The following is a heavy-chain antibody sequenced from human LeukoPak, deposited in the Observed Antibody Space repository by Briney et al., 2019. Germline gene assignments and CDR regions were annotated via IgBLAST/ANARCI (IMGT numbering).Heavy chain of an antibody. Sequence: ASVWVSCKASGYTFTNYYIHWVRQAPGQGLEWTGIINPSGGSTSYAQKFQGRVTMTRDTSTSTVYMELSSLRSEDTAVYYCAREGPYSDSSRSRFDYWGQGTLPTPSS. CDR3: AREGPYSDSSRSRFDY. J-gene: IGHJ4*02. CDR1: GYTFTNYY. D-gene: IGHD6-6*01. V-gene: IGHV1-46*01. CDR2: INPSGGST.